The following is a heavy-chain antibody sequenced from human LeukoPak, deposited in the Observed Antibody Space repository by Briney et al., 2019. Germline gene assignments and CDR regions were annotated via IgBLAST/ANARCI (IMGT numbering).Heavy chain of an antibody. CDR1: GGPINTDY. Sequence: SETLSLTCTVSGGPINTDYWNWIRQPPGKGLEWIGYIYYTGRTNYNPSFKSRLTISIDTSKSQFSLTLTSVTAADTAVYYCAKMTIHGDCVVWGQGRLVTVSS. V-gene: IGHV4-59*01. D-gene: IGHD2-21*02. CDR3: AKMTIHGDCVV. CDR2: IYYTGRT. J-gene: IGHJ4*02.